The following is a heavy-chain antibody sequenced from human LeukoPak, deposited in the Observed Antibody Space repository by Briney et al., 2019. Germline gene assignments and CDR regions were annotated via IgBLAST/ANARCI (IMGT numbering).Heavy chain of an antibody. CDR1: GFTFSSYG. D-gene: IGHD2-2*01. CDR2: ISSSGSTI. J-gene: IGHJ3*02. V-gene: IGHV3-48*04. CDR3: ARDGTRKTPQNAFDI. Sequence: GRSLRLSCAASGFTFSSYGIHWVRQAPGKGLEWVSYISSSGSTIYYADSVKGRFTISRDNAKNSLYLQMNSLRAEDTAVYYCARDGTRKTPQNAFDIWGQGTMVTVSS.